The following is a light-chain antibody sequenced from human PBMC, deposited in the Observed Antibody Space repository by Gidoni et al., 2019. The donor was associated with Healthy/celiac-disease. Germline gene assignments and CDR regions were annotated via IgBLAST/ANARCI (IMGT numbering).Light chain of an antibody. Sequence: DIVMTQSPDSLAVSLGERATINCKSRQSVLYSSNTKNYLAWYQQKPVQPPTLLIYRASPRESGVPDRVSGSGSETDFTRTISSLQAEDVAVYYCQQYYSTPPLTFGGWTKVEIK. CDR1: QSVLYSSNTKNY. J-gene: IGKJ4*01. V-gene: IGKV4-1*01. CDR2: RAS. CDR3: QQYYSTPPLT.